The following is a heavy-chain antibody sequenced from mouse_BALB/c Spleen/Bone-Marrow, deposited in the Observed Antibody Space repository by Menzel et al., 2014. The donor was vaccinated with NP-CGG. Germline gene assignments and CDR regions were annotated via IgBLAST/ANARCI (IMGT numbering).Heavy chain of an antibody. J-gene: IGHJ3*01. CDR2: ISSGSSTI. Sequence: EVQGVESGGGLVQPGGSRKLSCAASGFTFSSFGMHWVRQAPEKGLEWVAYISSGSSTIYYADTVKGRFTISRDNPKNTLFLQMTSLRSEDTAMYYCARGGYGSSYGFAYWGQGTLVTVSA. CDR1: GFTFSSFG. CDR3: ARGGYGSSYGFAY. D-gene: IGHD1-1*01. V-gene: IGHV5-17*02.